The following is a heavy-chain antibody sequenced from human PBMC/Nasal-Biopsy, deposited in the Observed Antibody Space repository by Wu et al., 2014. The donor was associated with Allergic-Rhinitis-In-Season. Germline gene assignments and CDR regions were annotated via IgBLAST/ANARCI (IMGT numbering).Heavy chain of an antibody. Sequence: LRLSCAASGFTVSNSYMSWVRQAPGKGLEWVSIIYSGGGTDYADSVRGRFTISRDNSKNTLYLQMNSLRAEDTAVYYCARDGSGWYGGYFDYWGQGTLVTVSS. CDR1: GFTVSNSY. V-gene: IGHV3-53*01. D-gene: IGHD6-19*01. CDR2: IYSGGGT. CDR3: ARDGSGWYGGYFDY. J-gene: IGHJ4*02.